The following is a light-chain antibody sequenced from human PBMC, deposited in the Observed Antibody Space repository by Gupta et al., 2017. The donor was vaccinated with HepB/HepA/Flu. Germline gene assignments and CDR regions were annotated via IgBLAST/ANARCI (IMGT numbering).Light chain of an antibody. Sequence: QSVLTQPPSASGTPGQRGTISCSGSTSNIGFNYISWYQQVPGTAPKVLIYRNNQRPSGVPDRFSGSKSGTSGALAISGLRSEDEADYYCAAWDDSLSGWIFGGGTKVTVL. CDR1: TSNIGFNY. J-gene: IGLJ2*01. V-gene: IGLV1-47*01. CDR3: AAWDDSLSGWI. CDR2: RNN.